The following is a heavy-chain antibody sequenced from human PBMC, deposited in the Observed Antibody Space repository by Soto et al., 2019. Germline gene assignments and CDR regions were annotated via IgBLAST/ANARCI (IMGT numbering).Heavy chain of an antibody. Sequence: QVQLQESGPGLVKPSGTLSLTCAVSGGSVNTNKWWSWVRQPPGKGLEGIGEIHSSGLPNYNTSLKSPASIFVDTFKNQFSAKLTSVTAADTAVYFGAGQWSAGYGAFDPWGQGTLVTVSS. CDR1: GGSVNTNKW. CDR3: AGQWSAGYGAFDP. V-gene: IGHV4-4*02. CDR2: IHSSGLP. J-gene: IGHJ5*02. D-gene: IGHD3-9*01.